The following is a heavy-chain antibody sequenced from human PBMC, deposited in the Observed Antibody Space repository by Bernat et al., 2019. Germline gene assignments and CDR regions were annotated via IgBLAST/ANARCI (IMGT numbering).Heavy chain of an antibody. J-gene: IGHJ4*02. V-gene: IGHV4-39*01. D-gene: IGHD5-12*01. CDR1: GISITSSSSY. CDR2: IYYSGTT. Sequence: QLQLQESGPGLVKPSETLSLTCTVSGISITSSSSYWGWIRQPPGKRLEWIGAIYYSGTTYYNPSLKSRVTMSVDASSNQCSLKVNALTAADTAVYYCARHLRQSGNTPDYWGQGTLVTVSS. CDR3: ARHLRQSGNTPDY.